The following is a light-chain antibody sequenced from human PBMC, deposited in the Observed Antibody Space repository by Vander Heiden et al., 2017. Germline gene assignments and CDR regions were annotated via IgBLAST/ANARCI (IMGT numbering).Light chain of an antibody. Sequence: QSVLTQPPSASGTPGQRGTIPVSGCSSNIGTHTVNWYQQRSEPAPKLPIYSNSRRLSGVPDLFSGSKSGTSASLAISRLQAEGATDYYCAVSDDSLNGWVFGGGTKRTVL. V-gene: IGLV1-44*01. J-gene: IGLJ3*02. CDR2: SNS. CDR3: AVSDDSLNGWV. CDR1: SSNIGTHT.